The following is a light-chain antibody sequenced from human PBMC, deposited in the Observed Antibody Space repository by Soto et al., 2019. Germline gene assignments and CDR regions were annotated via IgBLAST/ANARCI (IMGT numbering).Light chain of an antibody. Sequence: ENVLTQSPCTLSLSLGETATLSCRASQSVSSYLAWYQQKPGQAPRLLIYDASNRATGVPARFSGSGSGTDFTLTISSLEPEDFAVYYCQQRSNWPLTFGGGTKVDIK. CDR3: QQRSNWPLT. V-gene: IGKV3-11*01. CDR1: QSVSSY. J-gene: IGKJ4*01. CDR2: DAS.